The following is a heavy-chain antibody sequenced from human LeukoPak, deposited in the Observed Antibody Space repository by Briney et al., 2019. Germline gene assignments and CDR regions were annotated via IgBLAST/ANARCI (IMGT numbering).Heavy chain of an antibody. CDR2: ISGSGGST. D-gene: IGHD3-10*01. CDR3: AKVLSMVRGVTPFDY. J-gene: IGHJ4*02. V-gene: IGHV3-23*01. Sequence: GGSLRLSCSASGFTFSSYAMSWVRQAPGRGLEWVSAISGSGGSTYYADSVKGRFTISRDNSKNTLYLQMNSLRAEDTAVYCCAKVLSMVRGVTPFDYWGQGTLVTVSS. CDR1: GFTFSSYA.